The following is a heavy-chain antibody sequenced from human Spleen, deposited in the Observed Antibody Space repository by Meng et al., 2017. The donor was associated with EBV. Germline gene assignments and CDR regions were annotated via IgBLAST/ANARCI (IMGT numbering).Heavy chain of an antibody. CDR1: GGTFSNYA. J-gene: IGHJ4*02. CDR3: ARDRALFRGYFDY. CDR2: IVPVFDSA. V-gene: IGHV1-69*01. D-gene: IGHD1-26*01. Sequence: QGRLVQSGAEVKKPGSSVKVSCKASGGTFSNYAINWVRQASGQGLEWMGGIVPVFDSANYAQNFQDRVTITADESTSTTYMELSSLRSEDTAVYYCARDRALFRGYFDYWGQGTLVTVSS.